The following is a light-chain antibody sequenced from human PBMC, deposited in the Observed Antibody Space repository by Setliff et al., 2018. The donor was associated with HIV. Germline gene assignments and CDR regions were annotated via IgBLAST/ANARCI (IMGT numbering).Light chain of an antibody. CDR1: SSDIGGYNY. Sequence: QSALTQPASVPGSPGQSITISCTGTSSDIGGYNYVSWYQQHPDKAPKLLIYDVTNRPSGVSDRFSGSKSGNTASLTISGLQAEDEADYYCSSYTSGNTVYVFGTGTKVTVL. CDR3: SSYTSGNTVYV. CDR2: DVT. J-gene: IGLJ1*01. V-gene: IGLV2-14*01.